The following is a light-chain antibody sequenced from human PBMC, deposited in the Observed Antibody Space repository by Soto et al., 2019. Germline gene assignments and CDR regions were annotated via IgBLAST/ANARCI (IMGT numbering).Light chain of an antibody. J-gene: IGKJ1*01. V-gene: IGKV1-5*01. CDR3: QQYNSYWT. CDR2: DAS. Sequence: DIQMTQSPSTLSVSVGDRVTITCRASQSITRWLAWYQQNPGKAPKLLIYDASNLQSGVPSRFSGSGSGTEFTLTTISLQPDDLAAYYCQQYNSYWTFGQGTKVEIK. CDR1: QSITRW.